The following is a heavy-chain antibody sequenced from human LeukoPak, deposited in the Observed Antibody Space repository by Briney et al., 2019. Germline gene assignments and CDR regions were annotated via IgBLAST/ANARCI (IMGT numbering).Heavy chain of an antibody. J-gene: IGHJ5*01. Sequence: PSETLSLTCSVSAGSISSRNYYWGWIRQPPGKGLEWIGSIYYSGTTYYNPSLRGRVSMSVDTSKNQFCLKLSSVTAADTAVYYCASSLRYCSSTSCYLGWFDSWGQGALVTVSS. CDR1: AGSISSRNYY. V-gene: IGHV4-39*01. CDR3: ASSLRYCSSTSCYLGWFDS. CDR2: IYYSGTT. D-gene: IGHD2-2*01.